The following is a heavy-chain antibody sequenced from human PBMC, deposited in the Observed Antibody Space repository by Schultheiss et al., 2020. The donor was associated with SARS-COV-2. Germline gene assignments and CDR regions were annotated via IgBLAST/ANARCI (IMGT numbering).Heavy chain of an antibody. CDR3: ARTPAPSSGYYEVFDY. J-gene: IGHJ4*02. CDR2: INHSGST. Sequence: SETLSLTCAVYGGSFSGYYWSWIRQPPGKGLEWIGEINHSGSTNYNPSLKSRVTISVDTSKNQFSLKLSSVTAADTAVYYCARTPAPSSGYYEVFDYWGQGTLGTVSS. CDR1: GGSFSGYY. D-gene: IGHD3-22*01. V-gene: IGHV4-34*01.